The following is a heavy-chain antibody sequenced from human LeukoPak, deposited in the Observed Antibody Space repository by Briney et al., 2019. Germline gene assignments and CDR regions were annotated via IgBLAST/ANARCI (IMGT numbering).Heavy chain of an antibody. Sequence: ASVKVSCKAAGYTFTGYYMHWVRQAPGQGLEWMGWINPNNGGTNYAQKFQGRVTMTRDTSISTAYMELSRLRSDDTAVYYCARVDLTYYYGSGSSIPAAFDIWGQGTMVTVSS. J-gene: IGHJ3*02. CDR3: ARVDLTYYYGSGSSIPAAFDI. V-gene: IGHV1-2*02. CDR1: GYTFTGYY. D-gene: IGHD3-10*01. CDR2: INPNNGGT.